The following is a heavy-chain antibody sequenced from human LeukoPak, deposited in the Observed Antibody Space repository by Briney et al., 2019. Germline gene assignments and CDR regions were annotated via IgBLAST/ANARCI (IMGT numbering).Heavy chain of an antibody. CDR2: IYYSGST. CDR1: GGSVSSSHYY. Sequence: SETLSLTCGVSGGSVSSSHYYWGWIRQPPGEGLQWIGNIYYSGSTYYNPSLESRVTISFDTSKNYFSLKLGSVTAADTAVYYCARQASDYYYYYMDVWGKGTAVTVSS. V-gene: IGHV4-39*01. J-gene: IGHJ6*03. CDR3: ARQASDYYYYYMDV.